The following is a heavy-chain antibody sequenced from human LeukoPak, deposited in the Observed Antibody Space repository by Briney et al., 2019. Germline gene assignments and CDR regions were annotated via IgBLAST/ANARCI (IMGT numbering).Heavy chain of an antibody. Sequence: SEPLSLPCTVSGGSISSYYWRWLRPPAGKGLEWIGRIYTSGSTNYNPSLKSRVTISVDTSKNQFSLKLSSVTAADTAVYYCARGGYDTFDYWGQGTLVTVSS. CDR3: ARGGYDTFDY. V-gene: IGHV4-4*07. CDR2: IYTSGST. J-gene: IGHJ4*02. D-gene: IGHD5-12*01. CDR1: GGSISSYY.